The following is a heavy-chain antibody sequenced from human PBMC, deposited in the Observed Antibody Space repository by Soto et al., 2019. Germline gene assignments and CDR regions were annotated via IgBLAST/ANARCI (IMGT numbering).Heavy chain of an antibody. CDR1: GGTFSSYA. D-gene: IGHD1-1*01. CDR2: IIPIFGTA. Sequence: GASVNVSCKASGGTFSSYAISWVRQAPGQGLEWMGGIIPIFGTANYAQKFQGRVTITADESTSTAYMELSSLRSEDTAVYYCARVSEPYYYYYGMDVWGQGTTVTVSS. J-gene: IGHJ6*02. CDR3: ARVSEPYYYYYGMDV. V-gene: IGHV1-69*13.